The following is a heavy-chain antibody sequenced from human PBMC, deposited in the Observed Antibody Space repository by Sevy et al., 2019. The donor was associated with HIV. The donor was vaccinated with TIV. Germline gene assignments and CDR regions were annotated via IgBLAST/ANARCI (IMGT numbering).Heavy chain of an antibody. CDR2: ISSGGDT. CDR3: AKDLGSRNFFDW. Sequence: GGSLRLSCAASGFTLSIYVMSWVRQAPGKGLEWVSLISSGGDTWYADSVKGRFTISRDNSKNTLFLQMNSLGAEDTAVYYCAKDLGSRNFFDWWGQGTLVTVSS. CDR1: GFTLSIYV. V-gene: IGHV3-23*01. J-gene: IGHJ4*02.